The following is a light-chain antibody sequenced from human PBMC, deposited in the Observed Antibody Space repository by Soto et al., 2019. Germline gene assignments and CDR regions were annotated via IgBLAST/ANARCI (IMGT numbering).Light chain of an antibody. CDR1: SSDVGGYNY. CDR2: DVS. V-gene: IGLV2-14*03. CDR3: SSYTSSSTLDV. J-gene: IGLJ1*01. Sequence: QSALTQPASVSGSPGQSITISCTGTSSDVGGYNYLSWYQQHPGKAPKLMIYDVSNRPSGVSNRFSGSKSGNTASLTISGLQAEDEGDYYCSSYTSSSTLDVFGTGTKLTVL.